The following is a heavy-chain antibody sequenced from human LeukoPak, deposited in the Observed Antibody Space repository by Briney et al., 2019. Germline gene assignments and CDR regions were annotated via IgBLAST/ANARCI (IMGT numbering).Heavy chain of an antibody. CDR1: GGTFNTHI. CDR2: ITPIIGTT. CDR3: TRVTLRGSKYNWFDP. J-gene: IGHJ5*02. D-gene: IGHD1-26*01. V-gene: IGHV1-69*08. Sequence: ASVKVSCRSSGGTFNTHIFNWVRQAPGQGLEWMGRITPIIGTTKYAQRFQGRVTITAETSTSTAYLELRGLTYDDSAVYYCTRVTLRGSKYNWFDPWGQGTHVSVSS.